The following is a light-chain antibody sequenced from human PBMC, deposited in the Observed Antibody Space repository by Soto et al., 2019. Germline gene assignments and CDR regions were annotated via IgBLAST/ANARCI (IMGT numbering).Light chain of an antibody. CDR3: SSCSSSSTVL. CDR2: DVS. V-gene: IGLV2-14*01. J-gene: IGLJ3*02. CDR1: SSDVGGYHY. Sequence: QSALTQPASVSGSPGQSITISCTGTSSDVGGYHYVSWYQQHPGKAPKLMIYDVSSRPSGVSNRFSGSKSGSTASLTISGLPAYDEACYYCSSCSSSSTVLFGGGTKVTVL.